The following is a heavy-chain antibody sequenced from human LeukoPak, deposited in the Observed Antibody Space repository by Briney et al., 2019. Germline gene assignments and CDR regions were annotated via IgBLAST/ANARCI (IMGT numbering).Heavy chain of an antibody. D-gene: IGHD6-13*01. CDR2: IYHSGST. Sequence: SETLSLTCAVSGYSISSGYYWGWIRQPPGKGLEWIGSIYHSGSTYYNPSLKSRVTISVDTSKNQFSLKLSSVTAADTAVYYCARDLEAAAAPDYWGQGTLVTVSS. CDR3: ARDLEAAAAPDY. V-gene: IGHV4-38-2*02. CDR1: GYSISSGYY. J-gene: IGHJ4*02.